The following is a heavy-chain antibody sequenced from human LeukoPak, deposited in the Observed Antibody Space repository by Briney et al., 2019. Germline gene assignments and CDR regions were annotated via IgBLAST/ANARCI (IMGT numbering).Heavy chain of an antibody. CDR2: MNPNSGNT. J-gene: IGHJ4*02. CDR1: GYTFTSYD. D-gene: IGHD6-6*01. V-gene: IGHV1-8*01. Sequence: ASVKVSCKASGYTFTSYDINWVRQAPGQGLEWMGWMNPNSGNTGYAQKFQGRVTMTRNTSISTAYMELSSLRSEDTAVYYCARGGSSSSNFDYWGQGTLVTVSS. CDR3: ARGGSSSSNFDY.